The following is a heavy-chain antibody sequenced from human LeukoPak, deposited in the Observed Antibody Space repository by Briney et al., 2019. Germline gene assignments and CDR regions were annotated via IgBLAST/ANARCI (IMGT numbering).Heavy chain of an antibody. CDR1: GGSISSYY. Sequence: VKPSETLSLTCTVSGGSISSYYWSWIRQPPGKGLEWIGYIYTSGSTNYNPSLKSRVTISVDTSKNQFSLKLSSVTAADTAVYYCARHGDGYCSSTSCYRSWFDPWGQGTLVTVSS. CDR2: IYTSGST. CDR3: ARHGDGYCSSTSCYRSWFDP. D-gene: IGHD2-2*02. J-gene: IGHJ5*02. V-gene: IGHV4-4*09.